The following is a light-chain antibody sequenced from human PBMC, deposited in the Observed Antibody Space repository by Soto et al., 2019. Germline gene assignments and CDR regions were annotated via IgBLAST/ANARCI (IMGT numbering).Light chain of an antibody. V-gene: IGKV1-39*01. J-gene: IGKJ2*01. CDR3: QHGYVAPYN. CDR1: RDINVY. CDR2: SAS. Sequence: DIQMTQSPSSVSASVGDTVTISVRASRDINVYLNWYQQKPGEVPKLLIYSASSLHSGVPSRFTGSGSETDFTLTIRSLQPEDFATYYCQHGYVAPYNFGQGTKVDI.